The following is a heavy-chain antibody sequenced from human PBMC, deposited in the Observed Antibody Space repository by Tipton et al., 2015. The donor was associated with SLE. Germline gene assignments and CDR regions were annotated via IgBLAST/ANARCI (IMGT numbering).Heavy chain of an antibody. V-gene: IGHV4-38-2*02. D-gene: IGHD5-12*01. CDR3: AREYSGYDYRTSDH. CDR1: GYSIRDGYY. CDR2: IHHSGIT. J-gene: IGHJ4*02. Sequence: TLSLTCNVSGYSIRDGYYWGWIRQAPGKGLEWIGTIHHSGITYYNPSLKGRVTISVDTSKNQFSLKVRSVTAADTAVYYCAREYSGYDYRTSDHWGQGTLVTVSS.